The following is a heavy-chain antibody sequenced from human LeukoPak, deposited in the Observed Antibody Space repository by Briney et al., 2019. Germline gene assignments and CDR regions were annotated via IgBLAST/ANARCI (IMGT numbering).Heavy chain of an antibody. CDR2: TGIAGDT. CDR3: VRVSHYGMDV. V-gene: IGHV3-13*01. Sequence: GGSLRLSCTASGFTFSNYDMRWVRQVTGKNLEWVSATGIAGDTYYAGSVKGRFTISRDNVRNSLYLQMNSLRVEDTAVYYCVRVSHYGMDVWGQGTTVTVSS. CDR1: GFTFSNYD. J-gene: IGHJ6*02.